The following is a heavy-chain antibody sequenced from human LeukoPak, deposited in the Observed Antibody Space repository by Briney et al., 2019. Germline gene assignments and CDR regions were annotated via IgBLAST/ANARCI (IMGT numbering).Heavy chain of an antibody. V-gene: IGHV3-48*04. J-gene: IGHJ4*02. CDR3: ARGRRGSGSYWGREFDY. Sequence: GGSLRLSCAASGFTFSSYSMNWVRQAPGKGLEWISYISSSGSNIHYADSVKGRFTISRENAKNSLYLQMNSLRAEDTAVYYCARGRRGSGSYWGREFDYWGQGTLVTVSS. CDR1: GFTFSSYS. D-gene: IGHD3-10*01. CDR2: ISSSGSNI.